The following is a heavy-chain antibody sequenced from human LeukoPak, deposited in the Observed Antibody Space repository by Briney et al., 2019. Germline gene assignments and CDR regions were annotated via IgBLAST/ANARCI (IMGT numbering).Heavy chain of an antibody. CDR1: GFTFSSYA. D-gene: IGHD3-10*01. CDR3: VKHQFPYRYYYGSGTYYTRGFDY. Sequence: GGSLRLSCSASGFTFSSYAMHWVRQAPGKGLEYVSAMSSNGGSTYYADSVKGRFTISRDNSKNTLYLQMSSLRAEDTAVYYCVKHQFPYRYYYGSGTYYTRGFDYWGQGTLVTVSS. J-gene: IGHJ4*02. V-gene: IGHV3-64D*09. CDR2: MSSNGGST.